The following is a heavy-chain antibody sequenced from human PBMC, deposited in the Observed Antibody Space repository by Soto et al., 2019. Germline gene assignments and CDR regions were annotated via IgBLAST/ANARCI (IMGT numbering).Heavy chain of an antibody. CDR2: IYYSGST. D-gene: IGHD2-2*01. CDR3: ARDPAYATDD. CDR1: GGSISSGGYY. J-gene: IGHJ4*02. Sequence: SETLSLTCTVSGGSISSGGYYWSWIRQHPGKGLEWIGYIYYSGSTYYNPSLKSRVTISVDTSKNQFSLKLSSVTAADTAVYYCARDPAYATDDWGQGPLVTVAS. V-gene: IGHV4-31*03.